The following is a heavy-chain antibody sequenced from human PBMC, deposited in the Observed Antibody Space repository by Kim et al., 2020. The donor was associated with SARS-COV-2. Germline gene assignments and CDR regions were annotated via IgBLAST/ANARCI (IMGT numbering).Heavy chain of an antibody. J-gene: IGHJ4*02. CDR3: AKDKRGYDPYYFDY. CDR1: GFTLNNYA. CDR2: IWYDGSER. Sequence: GGSLRLSCVTSGFTLNNYAMHSVRQAPGKGLECVAVIWYDGSERYNADSVKGRFTISRDNFENTLYLQMNNLRAEDTAVYYCAKDKRGYDPYYFDYWGQGTLVTVSS. V-gene: IGHV3-33*06. D-gene: IGHD5-12*01.